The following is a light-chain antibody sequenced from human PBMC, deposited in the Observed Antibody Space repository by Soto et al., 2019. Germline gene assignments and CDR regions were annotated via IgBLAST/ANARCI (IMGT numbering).Light chain of an antibody. CDR1: STDVGSYNR. V-gene: IGLV2-18*02. CDR3: SSYTTSSTYV. J-gene: IGLJ1*01. Sequence: QSVLTQPPSVSGSPGQSVTISCTGTSTDVGSYNRVSWYQQPPGTAPKLMIYEVSNRPSGVPDRFSGSKSGNTASLTISGLQAEDEADYYWSSYTTSSTYVSGTGTKVTVL. CDR2: EVS.